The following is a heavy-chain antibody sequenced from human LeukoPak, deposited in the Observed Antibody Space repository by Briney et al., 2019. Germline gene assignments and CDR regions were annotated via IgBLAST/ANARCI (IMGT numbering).Heavy chain of an antibody. CDR1: GDSTNSDRYY. V-gene: IGHV4-39*01. Sequence: NPSETLSLTCTISGDSTNSDRYYGGWVRQPPGKGLEWIGNIYYSGSTYYNPSLKSRVTMSVDTSKNQFFLKLNSVTAADTAVYYCARGRPYSGGYHLDYWGQGTLVTVSP. J-gene: IGHJ4*02. CDR2: IYYSGST. D-gene: IGHD1-26*01. CDR3: ARGRPYSGGYHLDY.